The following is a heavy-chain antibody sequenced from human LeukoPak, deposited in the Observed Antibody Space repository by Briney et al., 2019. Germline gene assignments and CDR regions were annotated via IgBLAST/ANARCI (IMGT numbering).Heavy chain of an antibody. CDR1: RFTFDDYA. Sequence: PGRSLRLSCTASRFTFDDYAMHWVRQAPGKGLGWVSGISWNSGNIGYADSVKGRFTISRDNAKNSLYLQMDSLRAEDTALYYCVKGSTSWYYFDYWGQGTLVTVSS. V-gene: IGHV3-9*01. CDR3: VKGSTSWYYFDY. CDR2: ISWNSGNI. D-gene: IGHD2-2*01. J-gene: IGHJ4*02.